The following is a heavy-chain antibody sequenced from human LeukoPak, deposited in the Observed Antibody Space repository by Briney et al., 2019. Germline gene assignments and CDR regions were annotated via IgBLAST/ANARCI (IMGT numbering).Heavy chain of an antibody. J-gene: IGHJ4*02. D-gene: IGHD3-22*01. V-gene: IGHV1-46*01. CDR3: ARGSSTMTECY. Sequence: ASVTVSCTASGYSFTNYYIHWVRQAPGQGLEWMGIINPSDDSIKYAQKFQGRVTMTRDTSTSTVYMGLSSLRSEDTAVYYCARGSSTMTECYWGQGTLVTVAS. CDR2: INPSDDSI. CDR1: GYSFTNYY.